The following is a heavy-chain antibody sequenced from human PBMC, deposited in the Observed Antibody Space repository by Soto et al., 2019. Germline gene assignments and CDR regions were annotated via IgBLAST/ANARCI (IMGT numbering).Heavy chain of an antibody. V-gene: IGHV5-51*01. D-gene: IGHD2-15*01. J-gene: IGHJ6*02. CDR2: IYPTDSDS. CDR1: EYSFANYW. Sequence: GESLKISCKGSEYSFANYWIGWVRQTPGKGLEWMGSIYPTDSDSKYSPSFQGRVTISADKAISTAYLQWSSLKASDTAMYYCARSYCSGGACYSGKYYCYFAMDVWGQGTTVTVSS. CDR3: ARSYCSGGACYSGKYYCYFAMDV.